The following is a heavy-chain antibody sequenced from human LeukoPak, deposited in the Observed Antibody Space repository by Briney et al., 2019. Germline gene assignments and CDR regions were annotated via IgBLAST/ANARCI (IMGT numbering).Heavy chain of an antibody. D-gene: IGHD3-9*01. J-gene: IGHJ4*02. V-gene: IGHV3-23*01. CDR3: AKKTYYDILTGPYDY. CDR1: GFTFSSYA. CDR2: ISGNGGST. Sequence: GGSLRLSCAASGFTFSSYAMSWVRQAPGKGLEWVSAISGNGGSTYYADSVKGRFTISRDNSKNTLYLQMNSLRAEDTAVYYCAKKTYYDILTGPYDYWGQGTLVTVSS.